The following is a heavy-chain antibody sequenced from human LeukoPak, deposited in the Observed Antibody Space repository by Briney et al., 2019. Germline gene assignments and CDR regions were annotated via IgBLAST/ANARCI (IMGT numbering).Heavy chain of an antibody. Sequence: KPSETLSLTCTVSGGSISSSSYYWGWIRQPPGKGLEWIGSIYYSGSTYYNPSLKSRVTISVDTSKNQFSLKLSSVTAADTAVYYCASKPLFGELMRWGQGTLVTVSS. D-gene: IGHD3-10*02. J-gene: IGHJ4*02. V-gene: IGHV4-39*01. CDR2: IYYSGST. CDR1: GGSISSSSYY. CDR3: ASKPLFGELMR.